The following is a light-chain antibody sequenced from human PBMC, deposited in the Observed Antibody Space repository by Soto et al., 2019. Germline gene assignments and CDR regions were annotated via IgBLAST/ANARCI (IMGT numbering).Light chain of an antibody. Sequence: EIVLTQSPATVSVSPGGRVTLSCRATQSVSSNLAWYQQKPGQAPRLLIYGASTRATDIPARFSASGSGTEFTLTISRLEAEDSAVYYCQHYGSSPPYTFGQGTKVDIK. CDR3: QHYGSSPPYT. J-gene: IGKJ2*01. CDR1: QSVSSN. V-gene: IGKV3-15*01. CDR2: GAS.